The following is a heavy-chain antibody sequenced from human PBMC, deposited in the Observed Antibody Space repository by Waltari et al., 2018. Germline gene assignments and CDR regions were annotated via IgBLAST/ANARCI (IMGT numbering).Heavy chain of an antibody. J-gene: IGHJ2*01. CDR1: GFTFSNHW. CDR2: VDNTGSTQ. Sequence: EQLVQSGGALARRGGSLLLSCAASGFTFSNHWMHWVLQAPGKGLEWVSRVDNTGSTQDYADSVKGRFTMSRNNAANEVYLHMNSLRDEDTAVYFCVRDYWYFDLWGRGTLVSVSS. V-gene: IGHV3-74*01. CDR3: VRDYWYFDL.